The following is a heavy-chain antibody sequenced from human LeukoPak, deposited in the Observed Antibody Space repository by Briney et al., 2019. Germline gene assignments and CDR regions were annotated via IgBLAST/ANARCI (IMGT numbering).Heavy chain of an antibody. D-gene: IGHD6-13*01. J-gene: IGHJ4*02. V-gene: IGHV1-18*01. CDR1: GYTFTNYG. CDR2: ISPYNGDT. CDR3: ARGKHSSSRDEDFDY. Sequence: ASVKVSCKASGYTFTNYGISWVRQAPGQGLEWVGWISPYNGDTNYAQKLQGRVTMTTDTSTSTAYMELRSLTSDDTAVYTCARGKHSSSRDEDFDYWGQGTLVTVSS.